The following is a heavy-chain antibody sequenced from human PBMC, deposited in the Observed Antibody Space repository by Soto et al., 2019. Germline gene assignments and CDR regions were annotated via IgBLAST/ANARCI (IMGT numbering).Heavy chain of an antibody. D-gene: IGHD3-10*01. Sequence: QVQLQESGPGLVKPSETLSLTCNVSGGSIRSYYWNWIRQPPGKTLEWIGDVYYSGSANYNPSLKSRVTISVDMSRNQFSLKLNSVTAADTAVYYCARGSMVRGPTPFDYWGQGTLVTVSS. CDR3: ARGSMVRGPTPFDY. CDR1: GGSIRSYY. J-gene: IGHJ4*02. V-gene: IGHV4-59*01. CDR2: VYYSGSA.